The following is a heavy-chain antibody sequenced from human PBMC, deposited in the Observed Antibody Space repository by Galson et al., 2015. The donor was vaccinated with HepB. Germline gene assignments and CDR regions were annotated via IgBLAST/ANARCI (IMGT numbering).Heavy chain of an antibody. CDR2: IIPIFGTA. D-gene: IGHD3-22*01. CDR1: GGTFSSYA. J-gene: IGHJ3*02. V-gene: IGHV1-69*13. CDR3: AREYYYDSSGYYPRGAFDI. Sequence: SVKVSCKASGGTFSSYAISWVRQAPGQGLEWMGGIIPIFGTANYAQKFQGRVTITADESTSTAYMELSSLRSEDTAVYYCAREYYYDSSGYYPRGAFDIWGQGTMVTVSS.